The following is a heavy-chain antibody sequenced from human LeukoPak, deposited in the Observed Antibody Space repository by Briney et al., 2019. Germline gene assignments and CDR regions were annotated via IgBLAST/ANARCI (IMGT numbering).Heavy chain of an antibody. J-gene: IGHJ5*02. CDR3: ARRPGRHWFDP. CDR1: GGSISPYY. Sequence: SETLSLTCTVSGGSISPYYWTWIRQPPGKGLEWIGYIYYSGSTYYNPSLKSRVTISVDTSKNQFSLKLSSVTAADTAVYYCARRPGRHWFDPWGQGTLVTVSS. CDR2: IYYSGST. V-gene: IGHV4-59*06.